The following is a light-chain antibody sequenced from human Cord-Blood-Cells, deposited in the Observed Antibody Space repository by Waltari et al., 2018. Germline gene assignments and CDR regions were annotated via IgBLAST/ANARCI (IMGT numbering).Light chain of an antibody. CDR1: SRDVGSYKL. J-gene: IGLJ1*01. V-gene: IGLV2-23*01. CDR2: EGS. CDR3: CSYAGSSTYV. Sequence: QSALTQTAPVSGSPGQSITISCTGTSRDVGSYKLVSWDQQHPGKAPKLMIYEGSKRPSGVSNRFSGSKSGNTASLTISGLQAEDEADYYCCSYAGSSTYVFGTGTTVTVL.